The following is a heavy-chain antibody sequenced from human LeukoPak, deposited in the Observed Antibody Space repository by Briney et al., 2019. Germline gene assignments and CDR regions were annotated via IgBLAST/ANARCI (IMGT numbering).Heavy chain of an antibody. CDR3: AALDHGHDY. J-gene: IGHJ4*02. CDR1: GFNFSNSW. CDR2: IKEDGSET. Sequence: GGSLRLSCAASGFNFSNSWMTWVRQAPGKGLEWVANIKEDGSETYYADSVKGRFTISRDNAKNTLYLQMNSLRAEDTAVYYCAALDHGHDYWGQGTLVTVSS. V-gene: IGHV3-7*01.